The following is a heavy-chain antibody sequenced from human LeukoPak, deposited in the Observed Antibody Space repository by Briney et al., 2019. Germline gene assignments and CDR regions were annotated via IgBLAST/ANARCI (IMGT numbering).Heavy chain of an antibody. CDR2: ISAYNGNT. Sequence: ASVKVSCKAFGYTFTSYGISWVRQAPGQGLEWMGWISAYNGNTNYAQKLQGRVTMTTDTSTSTAYMELRSLRSDDTAVYYCARARRELLPLVCWGQGTLVTVSS. V-gene: IGHV1-18*01. J-gene: IGHJ4*02. CDR1: GYTFTSYG. CDR3: ARARRELLPLVC. D-gene: IGHD1-26*01.